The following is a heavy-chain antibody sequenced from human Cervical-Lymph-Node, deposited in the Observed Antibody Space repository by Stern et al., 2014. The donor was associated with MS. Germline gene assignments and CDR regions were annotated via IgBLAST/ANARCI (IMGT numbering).Heavy chain of an antibody. CDR3: ARDRGSWYDGGYYYGMDV. Sequence: VQLVQSGAEVKKPGASVKVSCKASGYTFTSYGISWVRQAPGQGLEWMGWTSAYNGNTNYAQKLQGRVTMTTDTSTSTAYMELRSLRSDDTAVYYCARDRGSWYDGGYYYGMDVWGQGTTVTVSS. CDR2: TSAYNGNT. J-gene: IGHJ6*02. V-gene: IGHV1-18*04. CDR1: GYTFTSYG. D-gene: IGHD6-13*01.